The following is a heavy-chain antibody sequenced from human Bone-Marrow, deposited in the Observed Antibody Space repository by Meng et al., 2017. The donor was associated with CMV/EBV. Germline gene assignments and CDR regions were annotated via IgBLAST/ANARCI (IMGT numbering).Heavy chain of an antibody. CDR1: GFTFDDYA. CDR2: VHSGGNT. CDR3: ATGVGGGN. V-gene: IGHV3-69-1*02. J-gene: IGHJ4*02. Sequence: GESLKISCAASGFTFDDYAMHWVRQAPGKGLEWVSVVHSGGNTNYADSVKGRFTISRDNAKNSLYLQMNSLRVEDTAVYYCATGVGGGNWGQGTLVTVSS.